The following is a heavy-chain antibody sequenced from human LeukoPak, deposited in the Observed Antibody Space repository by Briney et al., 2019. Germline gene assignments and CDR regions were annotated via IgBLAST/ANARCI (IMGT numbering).Heavy chain of an antibody. J-gene: IGHJ6*02. V-gene: IGHV3-30-3*01. Sequence: EPGGSLRLSCAASGFTFSSYAMHWVRQAPGKGLEWVAVISYDGSNKYYADSVEGRFTISRDNSKNTLYLQMNSLRAEDTAVYYCSRGSFITIFGVVLWGQGTTVTVSS. CDR1: GFTFSSYA. CDR3: SRGSFITIFGVVL. CDR2: ISYDGSNK. D-gene: IGHD3-3*01.